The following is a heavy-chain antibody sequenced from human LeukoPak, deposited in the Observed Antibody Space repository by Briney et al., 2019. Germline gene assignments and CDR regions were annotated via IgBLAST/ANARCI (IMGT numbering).Heavy chain of an antibody. V-gene: IGHV3-21*01. CDR1: GFTFSSYS. CDR2: ISSSSSYI. D-gene: IGHD3-22*01. J-gene: IGHJ5*02. CDR3: ARGDSRGYYYTSGFDP. Sequence: GGSLRLSCAASGFTFSSYSMNWVRQAPGKGLEWVSSISSSSSYIYYADSVKGRFTISRDNAKNSLYLQMNSLRAEDTAVYYCARGDSRGYYYTSGFDPWGQGTLVTVSS.